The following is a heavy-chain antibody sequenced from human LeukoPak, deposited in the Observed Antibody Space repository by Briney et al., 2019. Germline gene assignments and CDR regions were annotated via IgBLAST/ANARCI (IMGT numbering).Heavy chain of an antibody. CDR1: GFTLSIYN. J-gene: IGHJ4*02. CDR2: ISTGSSSI. V-gene: IGHV3-48*02. CDR3: ARGSSGWYFFDY. D-gene: IGHD6-19*01. Sequence: PGGSLRLSCAASGFTLSIYNMNWVRQAPGKGLVWVSYISTGSSSIYYADSVKGRFTISRDNAKNSLYLHMNSLRDDDTAVYYCARGSSGWYFFDYWGQGTLVTVSS.